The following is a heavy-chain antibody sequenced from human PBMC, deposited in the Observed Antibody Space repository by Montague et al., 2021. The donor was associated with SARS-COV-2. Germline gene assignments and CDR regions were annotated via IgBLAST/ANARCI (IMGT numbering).Heavy chain of an antibody. V-gene: IGHV4-39*07. Sequence: WIRQPPGKGLEWIGSIYYSGSTYYNPSLKSRVTISVDTSKNQFSLKLSSVTAADTAVYYCARDATVTTFYYYGMDVWGQGTTVTVSS. CDR3: ARDATVTTFYYYGMDV. D-gene: IGHD4-17*01. J-gene: IGHJ6*02. CDR2: IYYSGST.